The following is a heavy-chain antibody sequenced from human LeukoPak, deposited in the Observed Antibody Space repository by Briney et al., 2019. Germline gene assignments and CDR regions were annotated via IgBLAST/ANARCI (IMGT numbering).Heavy chain of an antibody. CDR3: AREPTAYCGGDCYSG. V-gene: IGHV3-74*01. J-gene: IGHJ4*02. CDR2: INSDGSST. Sequence: PGGSLRLSCAASGFTFSNYAMSWVRQAPGKGLVWVSRINSDGSSTSYADSVKGRFTISRDNAKNTLYLQMNSLRAEDTAVYYCAREPTAYCGGDCYSGWGQGTGVTVSA. D-gene: IGHD2-21*02. CDR1: GFTFSNYA.